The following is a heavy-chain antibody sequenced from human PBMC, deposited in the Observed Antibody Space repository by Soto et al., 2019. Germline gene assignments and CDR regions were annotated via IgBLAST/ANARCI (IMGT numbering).Heavy chain of an antibody. Sequence: LRLSCAASGFTFSSYGMHRVRQAPGKGLEWVAVIWYDGSNKYYADSVKGRFTISRDNSKNTLYLQMNSLRAEDTAVYYCAREKQLARDAFDIWGQGTMVTVSS. CDR1: GFTFSSYG. D-gene: IGHD6-6*01. V-gene: IGHV3-33*01. CDR3: AREKQLARDAFDI. J-gene: IGHJ3*02. CDR2: IWYDGSNK.